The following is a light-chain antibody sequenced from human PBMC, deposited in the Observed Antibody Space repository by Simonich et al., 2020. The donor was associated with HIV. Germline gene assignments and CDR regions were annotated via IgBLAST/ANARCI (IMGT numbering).Light chain of an antibody. CDR1: QGIRSY. J-gene: IGKJ3*01. CDR3: QQLNSYPPPFT. V-gene: IGKV1-9*01. CDR2: AAS. Sequence: IQLTQSPSFLSAAVGDRVTITCRASQGIRSYLAWYQQKPGKAPKLLIYAASTLQSGVPSRFSGSGSGTEFTLTISSLQPEDFATYYCQQLNSYPPPFTFGPGTKVDIK.